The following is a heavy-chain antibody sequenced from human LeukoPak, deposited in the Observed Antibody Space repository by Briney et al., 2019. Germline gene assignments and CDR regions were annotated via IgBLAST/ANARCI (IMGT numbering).Heavy chain of an antibody. CDR2: INPGDSDT. J-gene: IGHJ5*02. Sequence: GESLKISCQASGYTFTSSWIRWARQLPAKRLPWMAIINPGDSDTRYSPSFQGQVTISADKSISTVYLQWGSLKASDTAMYYCARQPGAGWFDPWGQGTLVTVSS. CDR3: ARQPGAGWFDP. D-gene: IGHD3-10*01. CDR1: GYTFTSSW. V-gene: IGHV5-51*01.